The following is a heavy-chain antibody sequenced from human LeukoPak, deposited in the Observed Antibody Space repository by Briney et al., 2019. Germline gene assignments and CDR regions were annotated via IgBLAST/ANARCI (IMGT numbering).Heavy chain of an antibody. CDR1: GYTFTGYY. CDR3: ARDLPGTTPQIPFDP. V-gene: IGHV1-2*02. J-gene: IGHJ5*02. D-gene: IGHD1-7*01. Sequence: GASVKVSCEASGYTFTGYYMHWVRQAPGQGLEWMGWINPNSGGTNYAQKFQGRVTMTRDTSISTAYMELSRLRSDDTAVYYCARDLPGTTPQIPFDPWGQGTLVTVSS. CDR2: INPNSGGT.